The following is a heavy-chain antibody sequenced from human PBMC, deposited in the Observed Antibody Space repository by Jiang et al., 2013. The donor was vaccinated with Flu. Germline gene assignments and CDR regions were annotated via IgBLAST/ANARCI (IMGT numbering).Heavy chain of an antibody. D-gene: IGHD3-22*01. CDR1: GYSITSGYH. Sequence: GPGLVKPSETLSLTCAVSGYSITSGYHWGWIRQPPGKGLEWIGSIYHSGSTYYNPSLKSRVTVSVDTSKNQFSMQLSSVTAADTAVYYCASRASSGYYSIFDYWGQGTLVTVSS. J-gene: IGHJ4*02. CDR3: ASRASSGYYSIFDY. V-gene: IGHV4-38-2*01. CDR2: IYHSGST.